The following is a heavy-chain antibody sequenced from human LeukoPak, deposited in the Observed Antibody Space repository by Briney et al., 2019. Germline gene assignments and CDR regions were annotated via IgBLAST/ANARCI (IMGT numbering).Heavy chain of an antibody. D-gene: IGHD4-11*01. Sequence: GGSLRLSCAASGFTFSSYAMSWVRQAPRKGLEWVSVISGSGSSTYHADSVKGRFTISRDNAKNTLYLQMNSLRAEDTAVYYCAKLAVINGYWGQGTLVTVSS. V-gene: IGHV3-23*01. J-gene: IGHJ4*02. CDR1: GFTFSSYA. CDR2: ISGSGSST. CDR3: AKLAVINGY.